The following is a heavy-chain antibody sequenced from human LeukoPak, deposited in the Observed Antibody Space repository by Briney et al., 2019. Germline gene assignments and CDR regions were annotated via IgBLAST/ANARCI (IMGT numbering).Heavy chain of an antibody. Sequence: SETLSLTCAVSGYSISSGYYWGWIRQPPGKGLEWIGSIYHSGSTYYNPSLKSRVTISVDTSKNQFSLKLGSVTAADTAVYYCASKLSTDFDYWGQGTLVTVSS. J-gene: IGHJ4*02. CDR1: GYSISSGYY. D-gene: IGHD5/OR15-5a*01. CDR2: IYHSGST. V-gene: IGHV4-38-2*01. CDR3: ASKLSTDFDY.